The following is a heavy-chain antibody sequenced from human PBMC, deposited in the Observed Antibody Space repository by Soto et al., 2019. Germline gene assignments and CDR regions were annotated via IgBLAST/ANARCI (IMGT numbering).Heavy chain of an antibody. V-gene: IGHV3-30*18. J-gene: IGHJ4*02. CDR2: ISYDGSNK. CDR3: AKDLGVGSYGFRGLDY. Sequence: PGGSLRLSCAASGFTFSSYGMHWVRQAPGKGLEWVAVISYDGSNKYYADSVKGRFTISRDNSKNTLYLQMNSLRAEDTAVYYCAKDLGVGSYGFRGLDYWGQGTLVTVSS. CDR1: GFTFSSYG. D-gene: IGHD5-18*01.